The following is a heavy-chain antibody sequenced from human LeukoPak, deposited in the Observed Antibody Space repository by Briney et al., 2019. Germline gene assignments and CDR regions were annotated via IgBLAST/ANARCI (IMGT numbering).Heavy chain of an antibody. Sequence: ASVKVSCKASGYTFTSYGISWVRQAPGQGLEWMGWISAYNGNTNYAQKLQGRVTMTTDTSTSTAYMELRSLRSDDTAVYYCASDPYLDSSGYYGYFQHWGQGTLVTVSS. D-gene: IGHD3-22*01. V-gene: IGHV1-18*01. CDR1: GYTFTSYG. CDR2: ISAYNGNT. CDR3: ASDPYLDSSGYYGYFQH. J-gene: IGHJ1*01.